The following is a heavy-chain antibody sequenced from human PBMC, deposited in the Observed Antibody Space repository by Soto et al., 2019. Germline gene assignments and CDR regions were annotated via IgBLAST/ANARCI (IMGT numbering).Heavy chain of an antibody. CDR1: GFTFSSYD. CDR2: IGTAGDT. V-gene: IGHV3-13*01. J-gene: IGHJ6*02. Sequence: GGSLRLSCAASGFTFSSYDMHWVRQATGKGLEWVSAIGTAGDTYYPGSVKGRFTISRENAKNSLYLQMNSLRAEDTAVYYCARDSYGDYSYGMDVWGQGTTVTVSS. CDR3: ARDSYGDYSYGMDV. D-gene: IGHD4-17*01.